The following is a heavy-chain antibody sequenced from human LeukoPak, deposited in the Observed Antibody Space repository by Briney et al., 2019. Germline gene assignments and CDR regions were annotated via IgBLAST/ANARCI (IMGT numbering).Heavy chain of an antibody. V-gene: IGHV4-39*01. J-gene: IGHJ5*02. CDR1: GGSISSSSYY. CDR3: ATSYYGSGTYYNWFDP. D-gene: IGHD3-10*01. Sequence: SETLSLTCTVSGGSISSSSYYWGWIRQPPGKGLEWIGSIYYSGSTYYNPSLKSRVTISVDTSKNQFSLKLSPVTAADTAVYYCATSYYGSGTYYNWFDPWGQGTLVTVSS. CDR2: IYYSGST.